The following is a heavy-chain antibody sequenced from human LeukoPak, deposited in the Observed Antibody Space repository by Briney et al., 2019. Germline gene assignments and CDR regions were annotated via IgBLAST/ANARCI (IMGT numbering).Heavy chain of an antibody. V-gene: IGHV3-23*01. CDR1: GFTCSTYA. CDR2: ISGSGGST. D-gene: IGHD3-22*01. J-gene: IGHJ4*02. CDR3: AKGGYYDSSGYYLFNYYFDY. Sequence: PGGSLRLACAASGFTCSTYAMSWVRQAPGKGLEWVSAISGSGGSTYYADSAKGRFTISRDNSKNTLYLQMNSLRAEDTAVYYCAKGGYYDSSGYYLFNYYFDYWGQGTLVTVSS.